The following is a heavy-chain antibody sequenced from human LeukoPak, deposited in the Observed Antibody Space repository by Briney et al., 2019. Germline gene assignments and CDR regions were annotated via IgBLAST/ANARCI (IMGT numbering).Heavy chain of an antibody. CDR3: ERGGRITIFGVVITTYYFDY. J-gene: IGHJ4*02. D-gene: IGHD3-3*01. Sequence: ASVKVSCMASGYTFTGYYMHWVRQAPGQGLEWMGWINPNSGGTNYAQKFQGWVTMTRDTSISTAYMELSRLRSDDTAVYYCERGGRITIFGVVITTYYFDYWGQGTLVTVSS. CDR1: GYTFTGYY. V-gene: IGHV1-2*04. CDR2: INPNSGGT.